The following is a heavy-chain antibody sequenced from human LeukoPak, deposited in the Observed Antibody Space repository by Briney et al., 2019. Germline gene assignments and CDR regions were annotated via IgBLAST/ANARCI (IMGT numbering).Heavy chain of an antibody. CDR3: ARERVVVVPAANLFDY. J-gene: IGHJ4*02. Sequence: SVKVSCKASGGTFSSYAISWVRQAPGQGLEWMGGIIPIFGTANYAQKFQGRVTITADESTSTAYMELSSLRSEDTAVYYCARERVVVVPAANLFDYWGQGTLVTVSS. V-gene: IGHV1-69*13. D-gene: IGHD2-2*01. CDR1: GGTFSSYA. CDR2: IIPIFGTA.